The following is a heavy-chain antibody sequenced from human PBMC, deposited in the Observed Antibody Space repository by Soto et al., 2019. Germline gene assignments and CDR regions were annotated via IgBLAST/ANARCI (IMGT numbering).Heavy chain of an antibody. Sequence: QVQLQESGPGLVKPSETLSLTCTVSGGSISSYYWSWMRQPPGKGLEWIGYIDYSGSTNYNPSLKSRVTISVDTSKNQFSLKLSSVTAADTAVYYCARAKGGYCSSTSCYVGWFDPWGQGTLVTVSS. V-gene: IGHV4-59*01. CDR1: GGSISSYY. D-gene: IGHD2-2*01. J-gene: IGHJ5*02. CDR2: IDYSGST. CDR3: ARAKGGYCSSTSCYVGWFDP.